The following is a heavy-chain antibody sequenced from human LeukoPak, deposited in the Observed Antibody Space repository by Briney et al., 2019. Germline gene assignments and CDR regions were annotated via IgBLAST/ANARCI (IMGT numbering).Heavy chain of an antibody. Sequence: PGGSLRLSCAASGFTFSSYSMNWVRQAPGKGLEWVSSISSSSSYIYYADSVKGRFTISRDNAKNSLYLQMNSLRAEDTAVYYCAREPYDSSHAGDAFDIWGQGTMVTVSS. V-gene: IGHV3-21*01. J-gene: IGHJ3*02. D-gene: IGHD3-22*01. CDR1: GFTFSSYS. CDR3: AREPYDSSHAGDAFDI. CDR2: ISSSSSYI.